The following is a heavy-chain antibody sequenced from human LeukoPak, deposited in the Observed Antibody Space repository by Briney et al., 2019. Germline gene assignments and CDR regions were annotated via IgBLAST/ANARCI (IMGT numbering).Heavy chain of an antibody. CDR2: ISTYDGNA. Sequence: ASVKVSCKASGYPFSSHGITWVRQAPGQGLEWMGWISTYDGNANYAQKLQGRVTMATDTSTITAYMELRSLRSDDTAVYYCARAPPGFTYGPGDHWGQGTLVTVSS. D-gene: IGHD3-10*01. V-gene: IGHV1-18*01. J-gene: IGHJ4*02. CDR3: ARAPPGFTYGPGDH. CDR1: GYPFSSHG.